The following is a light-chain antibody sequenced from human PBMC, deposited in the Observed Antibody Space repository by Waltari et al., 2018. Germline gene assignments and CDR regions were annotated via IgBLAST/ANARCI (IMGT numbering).Light chain of an antibody. J-gene: IGLJ1*01. CDR2: EVS. Sequence: QSALAQPASVSGSPGQSIAISCTGTSSDIGNYNYVSWYQQHPGKAPKLMLYEVSDRPSGVARRCSGSKSGNKATLTISGLQADDEADYYCSSYTNRATLRVFGTGTKVTVL. CDR3: SSYTNRATLRV. CDR1: SSDIGNYNY. V-gene: IGLV2-14*01.